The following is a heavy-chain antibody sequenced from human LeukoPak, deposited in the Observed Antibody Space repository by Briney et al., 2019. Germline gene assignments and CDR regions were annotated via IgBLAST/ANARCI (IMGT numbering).Heavy chain of an antibody. V-gene: IGHV4-30-4*01. CDR3: ASGYCSSAGCYHFHY. CDR1: GGSISSGDYY. CDR2: IYYSGST. J-gene: IGHJ4*02. D-gene: IGHD2-2*01. Sequence: SETLSHTCTVSGGSISSGDYYWTWIRQPPGKGLEWIGYIYYSGSTYYNPSLKSRVTVSVDTSKNQFSLKLSSVTAADTAVYYCASGYCSSAGCYHFHYWGQGTLVTVSS.